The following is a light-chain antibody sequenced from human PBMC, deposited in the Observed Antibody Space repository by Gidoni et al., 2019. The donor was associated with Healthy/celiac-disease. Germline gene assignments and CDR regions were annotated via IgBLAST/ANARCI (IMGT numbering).Light chain of an antibody. J-gene: IGKJ4*01. CDR2: GAS. CDR3: QQYNNLPLT. V-gene: IGKV3-15*01. Sequence: EIVMTQSPATLSVSPGERATLSCRASQSVSSYLAWYQQKPGQAPRLLIYGASTRATGIPARFSGSGSGTEFTLTISSLQSEDFAVYYCQQYNNLPLTFGGGTKVEIK. CDR1: QSVSSY.